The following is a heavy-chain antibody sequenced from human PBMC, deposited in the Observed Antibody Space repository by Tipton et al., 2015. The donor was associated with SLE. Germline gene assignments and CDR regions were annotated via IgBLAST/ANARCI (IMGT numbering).Heavy chain of an antibody. D-gene: IGHD2-15*01. CDR3: AREVVQNFDL. V-gene: IGHV3-53*01. Sequence: SLRLSCAASGFTVSSNYMSWVRQAPGKGLEWVSVIYSGGSTYYADSVKGRYTISRDNSKNTLYLQMNILRAEDTAVYYCAREVVQNFDLWGRGTRVTVSS. CDR2: IYSGGST. CDR1: GFTVSSNY. J-gene: IGHJ2*01.